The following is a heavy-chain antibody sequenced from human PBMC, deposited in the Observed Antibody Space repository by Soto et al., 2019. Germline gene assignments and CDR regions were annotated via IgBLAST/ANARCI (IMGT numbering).Heavy chain of an antibody. CDR3: TTGYCSGGSCYSGLFQH. J-gene: IGHJ1*01. V-gene: IGHV3-15*01. CDR2: IKSKTDGGTT. D-gene: IGHD2-15*01. Sequence: EVQLVESGGGLVKPGGSLRLSCAASGFTFSNAWMSWVPQAPGKGLEWVGLIKSKTDGGTTDYAAPLKGRFTISRDDSKNTLYLQMNSLKAEDTAVYYCTTGYCSGGSCYSGLFQHWGQGTLVTVSS. CDR1: GFTFSNAW.